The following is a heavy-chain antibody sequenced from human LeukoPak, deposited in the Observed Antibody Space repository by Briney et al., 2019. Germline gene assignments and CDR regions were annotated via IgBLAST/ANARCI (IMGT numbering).Heavy chain of an antibody. CDR1: GGSFSGYY. CDR2: INHSGST. J-gene: IGHJ4*02. D-gene: IGHD3-3*01. CDR3: ARDGGMGRLFLD. Sequence: SETLSLTCAVYGGSFSGYYWSWIRQPPGKGLEWIGKINHSGSTNYNPSLKSRVTISVDPSKNQVSLQLRSVTAADTAVYYCARDGGMGRLFLDWGQGTLVTVSS. V-gene: IGHV4-34*01.